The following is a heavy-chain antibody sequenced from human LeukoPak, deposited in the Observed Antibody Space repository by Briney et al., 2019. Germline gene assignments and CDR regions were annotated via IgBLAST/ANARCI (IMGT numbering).Heavy chain of an antibody. D-gene: IGHD5-12*01. CDR1: GESISSGPTY. J-gene: IGHJ4*02. CDR2: LYTGGST. Sequence: PSETLSLTCNVSGESISSGPTYWSWIRQSAGRGLEWIGRLYTGGSTNYNPSLKNRVTISVDTSKNQFSLKLSSVTAADTAVYYCASEAYSGYANWGQGTLVTVSS. CDR3: ASEAYSGYAN. V-gene: IGHV4-61*02.